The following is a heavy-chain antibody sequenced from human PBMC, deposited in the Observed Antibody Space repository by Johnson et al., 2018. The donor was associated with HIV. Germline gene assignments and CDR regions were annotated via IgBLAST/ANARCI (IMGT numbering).Heavy chain of an antibody. CDR2: ISYDGGLK. Sequence: QVQLVESGGGVVQPGRSLRLSCAASGFTFSSYGMHWVRQAPGKGLEWVAVISYDGGLKYYADSVKGRFTISRDNSKNTLYLQMNSLRAEDTAIYYCARDSGEQLVVSGAFDIWGQGTMVTVSS. CDR1: GFTFSSYG. J-gene: IGHJ3*02. CDR3: ARDSGEQLVVSGAFDI. D-gene: IGHD6-13*01. V-gene: IGHV3-30*19.